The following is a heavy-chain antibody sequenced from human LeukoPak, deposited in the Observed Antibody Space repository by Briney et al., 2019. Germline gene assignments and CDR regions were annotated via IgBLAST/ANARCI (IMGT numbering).Heavy chain of an antibody. CDR3: ARDKTDRTGFDY. CDR1: GVSISSSSYY. J-gene: IGHJ4*02. D-gene: IGHD1-14*01. V-gene: IGHV4-39*07. Sequence: SETLSLPCTVSGVSISSSSYYWGWLRQPPGKGLEWIGSIYYSGSTYYNPSLKSRVTISVDTSKNQFSLKLSSVTAADTAVYYCARDKTDRTGFDYWGQGILVTVSS. CDR2: IYYSGST.